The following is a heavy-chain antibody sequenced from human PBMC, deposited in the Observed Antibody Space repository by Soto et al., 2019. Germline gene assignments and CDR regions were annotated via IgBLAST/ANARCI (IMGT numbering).Heavy chain of an antibody. V-gene: IGHV3-11*06. J-gene: IGHJ5*02. CDR1: GFTFSDYY. CDR2: ISSSSSYT. CDR3: ARGGSSSWYNWFDP. Sequence: LRLSCAASGFTFSDYYMSWIRQAPGKGLEWVSYISSSSSYTNYADSVKGRFTISRDNAKNSLYLQMNSLRAEDTAVYYCARGGSSSWYNWFDPWGQGTLVTVSS. D-gene: IGHD6-13*01.